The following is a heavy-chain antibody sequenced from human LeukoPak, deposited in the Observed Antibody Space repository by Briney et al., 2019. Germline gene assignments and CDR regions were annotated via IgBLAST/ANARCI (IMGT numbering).Heavy chain of an antibody. V-gene: IGHV3-33*01. CDR2: IWYDGSNK. J-gene: IGHJ4*02. CDR3: ARESGYCSSTSCYMEGFDY. Sequence: GSLRLSCAASGFTFSSYGMHWVRQAPGKGLEWVAVIWYDGSNKYYADSVKGRFIISRDNSKNTLYLQMNSLRAEDTAVYYCARESGYCSSTSCYMEGFDYWGQGTLVTVSS. D-gene: IGHD2-2*02. CDR1: GFTFSSYG.